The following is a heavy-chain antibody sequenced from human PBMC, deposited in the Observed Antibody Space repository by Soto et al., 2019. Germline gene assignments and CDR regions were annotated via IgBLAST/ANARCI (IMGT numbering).Heavy chain of an antibody. J-gene: IGHJ4*02. CDR3: ATHPPCGPLDH. V-gene: IGHV4-39*01. CDR2: IYYSENT. Sequence: SETLSLTCTVSGGSISSSSNHWGWIRQPPGKGLEWIGNIYYSENTYYNPSLKSRVTISVDTSKNQFSLRLTSVTAANAAVYYRATHPPCGPLDHGGEATLVTFS. CDR1: GGSISSSSNH.